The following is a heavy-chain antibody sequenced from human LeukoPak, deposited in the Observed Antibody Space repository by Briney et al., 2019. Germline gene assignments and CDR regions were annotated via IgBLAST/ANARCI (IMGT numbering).Heavy chain of an antibody. V-gene: IGHV1-69*04. CDR3: ARERNRQIWLRGHMYYFGY. CDR1: GCTFSSYA. Sequence: GASVEVSCKASGCTFSSYAISWVRQAPGQGLEWMGRIIPILGIANYAQKFQGRVTITADKSTSTAYMELSSLRSEDTAVYYSARERNRQIWLRGHMYYFGYWGQGTLVTVSS. D-gene: IGHD5-18*01. J-gene: IGHJ4*02. CDR2: IIPILGIA.